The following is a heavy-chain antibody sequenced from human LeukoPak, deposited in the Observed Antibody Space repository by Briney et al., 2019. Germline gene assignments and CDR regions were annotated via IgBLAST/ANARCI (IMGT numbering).Heavy chain of an antibody. D-gene: IGHD4-17*01. CDR2: IKQDGSDI. CDR1: GFTFNGFW. CDR3: TRDALYGDPSYYYMDV. V-gene: IGHV3-7*01. J-gene: IGHJ6*03. Sequence: GGSLRLSCAASGFTFNGFWMSWVRQAPGKGLEWVANIKQDGSDIYYLGSVRGLFTISRDNAMNSLYLQMNSLRAEDTAVYYCTRDALYGDPSYYYMDVWGKGTTVTVSS.